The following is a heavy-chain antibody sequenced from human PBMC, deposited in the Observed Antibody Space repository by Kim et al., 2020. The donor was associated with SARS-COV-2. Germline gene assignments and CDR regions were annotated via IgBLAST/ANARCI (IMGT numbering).Heavy chain of an antibody. CDR2: INGDGSTT. J-gene: IGHJ4*02. CDR1: GFTFINYW. Sequence: GGSLRLSCAASGFTFINYWMHWVRQAPGKGLVWVSRINGDGSTTSYADSLKGRFTISRDNAKNTLYLQMNSLRVEDTALYYCVRRYYDSSGYYYFDNWGQGTPVTVSS. CDR3: VRRYYDSSGYYYFDN. V-gene: IGHV3-74*01. D-gene: IGHD3-22*01.